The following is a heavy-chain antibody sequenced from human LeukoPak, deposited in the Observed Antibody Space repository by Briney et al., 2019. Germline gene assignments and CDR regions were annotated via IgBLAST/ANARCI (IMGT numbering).Heavy chain of an antibody. Sequence: PSETLSLTCTVSGGSISSYYWSWIRQPPGKGLEWIGYIYYSGSTNYNPSLKSRVTISVDTSKNQFSLKLSSVTAADTAVYYCAKGSPYSSSFCFDYWGQGTLVTVSS. J-gene: IGHJ4*02. D-gene: IGHD6-6*01. CDR1: GGSISSYY. CDR2: IYYSGST. CDR3: AKGSPYSSSFCFDY. V-gene: IGHV4-59*01.